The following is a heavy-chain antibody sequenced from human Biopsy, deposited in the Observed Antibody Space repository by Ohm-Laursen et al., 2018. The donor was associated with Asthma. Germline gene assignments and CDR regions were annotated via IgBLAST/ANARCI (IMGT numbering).Heavy chain of an antibody. V-gene: IGHV1-3*01. CDR1: GYIFTGFY. Sequence: SVKVSCNSSGYIFTGFYMQWVRQAPGHSLEWMGWINAANGNTKYSQKFQGGLTISRDTSASTAYMDLSGLRSEDTAVYYCARTYFDFLTGQVHDAFAMWGQGTMVTVSS. J-gene: IGHJ3*02. CDR3: ARTYFDFLTGQVHDAFAM. D-gene: IGHD3-9*01. CDR2: INAANGNT.